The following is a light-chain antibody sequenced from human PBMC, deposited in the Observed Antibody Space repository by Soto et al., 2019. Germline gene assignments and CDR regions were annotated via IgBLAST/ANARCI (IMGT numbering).Light chain of an antibody. J-gene: IGLJ2*01. CDR1: SSDVGGYNF. V-gene: IGLV2-14*03. CDR2: DVR. CDR3: SSYTSSSTVI. Sequence: QSALTQPASVSGSPVQSITISCTGTSSDVGGYNFVSWYQQHPGKAPKFIIYDVRNRPSGVSNRFSGSRSGNTASLTISGLQDEDEADYYCSSYTSSSTVIFGGGTKLTVL.